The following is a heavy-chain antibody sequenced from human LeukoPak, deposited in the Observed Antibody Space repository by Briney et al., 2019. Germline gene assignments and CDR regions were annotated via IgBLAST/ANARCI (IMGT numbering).Heavy chain of an antibody. D-gene: IGHD6-13*01. CDR2: ISAYNGNT. V-gene: IGHV1-18*01. Sequence: GASVKVSCKASGYTFTSYGISWVRQAPGQGLEWMGWISAYNGNTNYAQKLQGRVTMTTDTSTSTAYMELRSLRSDDTAVYYCARDVAATEAPVGGYYYYYGMDVWGQGTTVTVSS. CDR3: ARDVAATEAPVGGYYYYYGMDV. J-gene: IGHJ6*02. CDR1: GYTFTSYG.